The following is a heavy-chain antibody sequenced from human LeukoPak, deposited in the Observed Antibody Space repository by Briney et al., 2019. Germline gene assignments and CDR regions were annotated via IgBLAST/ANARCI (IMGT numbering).Heavy chain of an antibody. D-gene: IGHD3-16*01. CDR1: GFTFGSYG. CDR3: ARGWGTAPNY. CDR2: ISYDGSNK. Sequence: GGSLRLSCAASGFTFGSYGMHWVRQAPGKGLEWVAVISYDGSNKYYADSVKGRFTISRDNSKNTLYLQMNSLRAEDTAVYYCARGWGTAPNYWGQGTLVTVSS. V-gene: IGHV3-30*19. J-gene: IGHJ4*02.